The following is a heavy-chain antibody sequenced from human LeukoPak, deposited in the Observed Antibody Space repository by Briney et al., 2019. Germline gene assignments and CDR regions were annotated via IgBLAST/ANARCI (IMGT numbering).Heavy chain of an antibody. CDR2: IKQDGSEK. CDR1: GFTFSSYR. Sequence: GGSLRLSCAASGFTFSSYRMSWVRQAPGKGLEWVAYIKQDGSEKDYVDSVKGRFTISRDNAKNSLYLQMNSLRAEDTAVYYCARDFWSGYFGRSSPFDYWGQGTLVTVSS. D-gene: IGHD3-3*01. J-gene: IGHJ4*02. CDR3: ARDFWSGYFGRSSPFDY. V-gene: IGHV3-7*01.